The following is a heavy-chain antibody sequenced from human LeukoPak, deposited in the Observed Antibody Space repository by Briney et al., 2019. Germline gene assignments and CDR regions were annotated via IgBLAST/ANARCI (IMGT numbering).Heavy chain of an antibody. CDR2: IHTSSGST. CDR1: GSTFTIYY. CDR3: ARGHCSGGRCYYYYYGMDV. D-gene: IGHD2-15*01. V-gene: IGHV1-46*01. J-gene: IGHJ6*02. Sequence: ASVKLSCAASGSTFTIYYIPWVRQAPGQGLEWMAIIHTSSGSTTYAQRFQGRVTMTRDTSTRTVYMELSSLRSEDTAVYCCARGHCSGGRCYYYYYGMDVWGQGTTVTVSS.